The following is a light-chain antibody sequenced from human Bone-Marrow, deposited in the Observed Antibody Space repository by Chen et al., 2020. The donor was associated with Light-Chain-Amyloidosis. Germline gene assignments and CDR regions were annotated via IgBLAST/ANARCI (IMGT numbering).Light chain of an antibody. CDR2: LGS. J-gene: IGKJ4*01. Sequence: IVMPQSPLSLPVIPGEPASISCRSRQSLLYSNGHNYLDWYLQKPGQSPQLLLYLGSYLASGVPYRFSGGGSGTDFKLKISKVEADVVWVYDCMQGLQTPPTFGGGTEVEIK. CDR3: MQGLQTPPT. V-gene: IGKV2-28*01. CDR1: QSLLYSNGHNY.